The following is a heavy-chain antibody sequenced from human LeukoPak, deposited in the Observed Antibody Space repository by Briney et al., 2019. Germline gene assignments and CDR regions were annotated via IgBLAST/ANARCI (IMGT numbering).Heavy chain of an antibody. CDR3: ARVYEMATMLGWFDP. CDR1: GYTFTSYG. D-gene: IGHD5-24*01. CDR2: ISAYNGNT. J-gene: IGHJ5*02. V-gene: IGHV1-18*01. Sequence: ASVKVSCKASGYTFTSYGISWVRQAPGQGLEWMGWISAYNGNTNYAQKLQGRVTMTTDTSTSTAYMELRSLRSDDTAMYYCARVYEMATMLGWFDPWGQGALVTVSS.